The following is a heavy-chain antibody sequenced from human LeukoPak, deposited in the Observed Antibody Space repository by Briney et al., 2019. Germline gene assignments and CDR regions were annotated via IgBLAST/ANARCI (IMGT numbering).Heavy chain of an antibody. CDR2: INHSGST. CDR1: GGSFSGYY. D-gene: IGHD2-21*02. Sequence: SETLSLTCAVYGGSFSGYYWSWIRQPPGKGLEWIGEINHSGSTNYNPSLKSRVTISVDTSKNQFSLKLSSVTAADTAVYYCARDTSPRAYCGGDCSYWGQGTLVTVSS. V-gene: IGHV4-34*01. J-gene: IGHJ4*02. CDR3: ARDTSPRAYCGGDCSY.